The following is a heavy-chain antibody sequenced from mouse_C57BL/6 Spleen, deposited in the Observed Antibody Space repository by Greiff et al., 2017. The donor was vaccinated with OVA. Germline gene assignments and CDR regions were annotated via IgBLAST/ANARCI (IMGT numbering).Heavy chain of an antibody. CDR2: IWTGGGT. CDR1: GFSLTSYA. CDR3: ARNRGYDYDAMDY. D-gene: IGHD3-1*01. J-gene: IGHJ4*01. Sequence: VMLVESGPGLVAPSQSLSITCTVSGFSLTSYAISWVRQPPGKGLEWLGVIWTGGGTNYNSALKSRLSISKDNSKSQVFLKMNSLQTDDTARYYCARNRGYDYDAMDYWGQGTSVTVSS. V-gene: IGHV2-9-1*01.